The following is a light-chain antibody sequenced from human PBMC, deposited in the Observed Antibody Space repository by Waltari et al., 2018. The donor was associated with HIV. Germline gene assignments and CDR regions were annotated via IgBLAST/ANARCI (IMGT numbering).Light chain of an antibody. J-gene: IGLJ3*02. V-gene: IGLV1-44*01. CDR1: SSNIGSNT. CDR3: AAWDDSLNGWV. Sequence: QSVLTQPPSASGTPGQRVTISCSGSSSNIGSNTVNWYQHLPGTAPKLLLYRYNRRPSGVPYRFSGSKSGTSASLAISGLQSEDEADYYCAAWDDSLNGWVFGGGTKLTVL. CDR2: RYN.